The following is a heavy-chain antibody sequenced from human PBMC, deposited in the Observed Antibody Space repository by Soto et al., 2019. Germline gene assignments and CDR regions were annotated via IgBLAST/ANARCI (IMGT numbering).Heavy chain of an antibody. J-gene: IGHJ3*02. CDR3: AITGDRDAFDI. V-gene: IGHV5-51*01. CDR2: IYPGDSDT. CDR1: GYSFTSYW. D-gene: IGHD7-27*01. Sequence: GGSLRLSCKGSGYSFTSYWIGWVRQMPGKGLEWMGIIYPGDSDTRYSPSFQGQVTISADKSISTAYLQWSSLKASDTAMYYCAITGDRDAFDIWGQGTMVTVSS.